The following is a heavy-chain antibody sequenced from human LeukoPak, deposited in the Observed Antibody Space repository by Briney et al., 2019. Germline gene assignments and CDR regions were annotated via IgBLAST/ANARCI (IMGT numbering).Heavy chain of an antibody. Sequence: PSETLSRTCTVSGGSISSYYWSWIRQPPGKGLEWIGYISDSGSTDYNPSLKSRVTVSVDTSKNQFSLELRSVTAADTAVYYCARGRVDVDYWGQGALVTVSS. V-gene: IGHV4-59*01. CDR2: ISDSGST. CDR3: ARGRVDVDY. D-gene: IGHD3/OR15-3a*01. J-gene: IGHJ4*02. CDR1: GGSISSYY.